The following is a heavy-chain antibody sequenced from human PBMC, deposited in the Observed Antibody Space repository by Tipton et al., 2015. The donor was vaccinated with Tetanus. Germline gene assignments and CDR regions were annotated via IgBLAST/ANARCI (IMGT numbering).Heavy chain of an antibody. CDR2: INPNSGGT. V-gene: IGHV1-2*02. CDR3: ARSNTLKPITMVRGAEDYYGMDV. D-gene: IGHD3-10*01. Sequence: QVQLVQSGAEVKKPGASVKVSCKASGYTFTGYYMHWVRQAPGQGLEWMGWINPNSGGTNYAQKFQGRVTMTRDTSISTAYMELSRLRSDDTAVYYCARSNTLKPITMVRGAEDYYGMDVWGQGTTVTVSS. J-gene: IGHJ6*02. CDR1: GYTFTGYY.